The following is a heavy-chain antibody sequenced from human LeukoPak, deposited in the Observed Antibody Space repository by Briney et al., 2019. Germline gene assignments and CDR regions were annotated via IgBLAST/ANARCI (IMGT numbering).Heavy chain of an antibody. CDR3: ARDIGSGYYYVPSY. J-gene: IGHJ4*02. D-gene: IGHD3-22*01. CDR1: GFTFSSYS. Sequence: MPGGSLRLSCAASGFTFSSYSMNWVRQAPGKGLEWVSSISSSSSYIYYADSVKGRFTISRDNAKNSLYLQMNSLRAEDTAVYYCARDIGSGYYYVPSYWGQGTLVTVSS. V-gene: IGHV3-21*01. CDR2: ISSSSSYI.